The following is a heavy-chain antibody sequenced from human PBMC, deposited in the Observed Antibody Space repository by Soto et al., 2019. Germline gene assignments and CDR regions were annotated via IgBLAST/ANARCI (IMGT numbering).Heavy chain of an antibody. CDR1: GFTFSSYS. Sequence: EVQLVESGGGLVQPGGSLRLSCAASGFTFSSYSMNWVRQAPGKRLEWVSYISSSSSTIYYADSVKGRFTISRDNAKNSLYLQMNSLRDEDTAVYYCARMIITELRAPEAVDYWGQGTLVTVSS. D-gene: IGHD1-7*01. V-gene: IGHV3-48*02. CDR3: ARMIITELRAPEAVDY. CDR2: ISSSSSTI. J-gene: IGHJ4*02.